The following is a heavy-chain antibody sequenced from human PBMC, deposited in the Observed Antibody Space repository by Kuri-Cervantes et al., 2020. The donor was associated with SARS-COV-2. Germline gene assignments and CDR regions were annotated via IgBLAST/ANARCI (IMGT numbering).Heavy chain of an antibody. CDR1: GFTFTSYY. J-gene: IGHJ4*02. CDR3: ATGQALTTNYFDY. D-gene: IGHD4-17*01. Sequence: ASVKVSCKASGFTFTSYYVHWVRQAPGLGLEWMGIIHPIGGSTNYAQKFQGRVTLTRDTSTSTAYMELSSLTSEDTAVYYCATGQALTTNYFDYWGQGTLVTVSS. V-gene: IGHV1-46*01. CDR2: IHPIGGST.